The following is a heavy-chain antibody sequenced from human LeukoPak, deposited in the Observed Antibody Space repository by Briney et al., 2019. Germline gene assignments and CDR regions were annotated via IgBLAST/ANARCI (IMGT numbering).Heavy chain of an antibody. CDR3: ARDPSEPEGFDY. V-gene: IGHV1-46*01. CDR2: INPSGGST. J-gene: IGHJ4*02. D-gene: IGHD1-14*01. Sequence: ASVKVSCKASGYTFTSYYMHWVRQAPGQGLEWMGIINPSGGSTSYAQKFQGRVTMTRDTSTSTVYMGLSSLRSEDTAVYYCARDPSEPEGFDYWGQGTLVTVSS. CDR1: GYTFTSYY.